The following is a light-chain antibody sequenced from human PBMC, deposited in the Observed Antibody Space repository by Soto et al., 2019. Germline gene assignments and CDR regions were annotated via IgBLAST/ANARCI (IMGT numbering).Light chain of an antibody. CDR2: DVT. J-gene: IGLJ1*01. Sequence: QSVLTQPRSVSGSPGQSVTISCTGTRNDVGCYNYVSWYQQHPGKAPKLMIYDVTKRPSGVPDRFSGSKSGSTASLTISGLQAEDEADYYCCSYAGSYIFVFGTGTKLTVL. CDR1: RNDVGCYNY. V-gene: IGLV2-11*01. CDR3: CSYAGSYIFV.